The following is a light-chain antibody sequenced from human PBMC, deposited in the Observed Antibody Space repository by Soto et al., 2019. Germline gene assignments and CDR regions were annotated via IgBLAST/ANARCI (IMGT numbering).Light chain of an antibody. CDR1: SSNIGAGYP. V-gene: IGLV1-44*01. J-gene: IGLJ3*02. Sequence: QPVLTQPPSVSGAPGQRITISCTGSSSNIGAGYPVHWYQQLPGTAPKLLIESNNERPSGVPDRFSGSKSATSASLAISGLQSEDEADYYCSAWDDSLNGWLFGGGTKLTVL. CDR2: SNN. CDR3: SAWDDSLNGWL.